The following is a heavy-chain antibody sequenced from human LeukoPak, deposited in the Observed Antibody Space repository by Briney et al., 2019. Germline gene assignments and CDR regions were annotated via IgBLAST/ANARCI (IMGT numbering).Heavy chain of an antibody. J-gene: IGHJ4*02. D-gene: IGHD2-2*01. Sequence: GGSLRLSCAASGFTFSDYYMSWIRQAPGKGLEWVSYISSGGYTISYADSVRGRFTISRDNAKNSLYLQMNSLRAGDTAVYYCAREVVVPGAPYFFDYWGQGILVTVSS. V-gene: IGHV3-11*01. CDR2: ISSGGYTI. CDR1: GFTFSDYY. CDR3: AREVVVPGAPYFFDY.